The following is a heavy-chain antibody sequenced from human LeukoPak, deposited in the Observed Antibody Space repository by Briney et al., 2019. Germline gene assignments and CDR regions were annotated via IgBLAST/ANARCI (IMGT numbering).Heavy chain of an antibody. D-gene: IGHD4-23*01. J-gene: IGHJ4*02. CDR1: GFSFNNYA. CDR2: ISTTGGST. CDR3: AKDWTTVVTPKGYYFDS. V-gene: IGHV3-23*01. Sequence: GGSLRLSCAASGFSFNNYAMSWVRQAPGKGLESVSAISTTGGSTYYADSVKGRLTVSRDNPKNTLSLQMDSLRVEDTALYYCAKDWTTVVTPKGYYFDSWGQGTLVTVSS.